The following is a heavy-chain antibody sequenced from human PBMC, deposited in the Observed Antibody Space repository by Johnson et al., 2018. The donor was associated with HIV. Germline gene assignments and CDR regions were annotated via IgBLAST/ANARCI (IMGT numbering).Heavy chain of an antibody. V-gene: IGHV3-74*01. D-gene: IGHD3-22*01. J-gene: IGHJ3*02. CDR2: INSDGSTT. CDR1: RFTFSSYW. Sequence: MQLVESGGGLVQPGGSLRLSCAASRFTFSSYWMHWVRQAPGKGLVWVSRINSDGSTTSYADSVKGRFTISRDNAKNTLYLQMNSLRAEDTAVYYCAKDLSDSSGYHDAFDIWGQGTMVTVSS. CDR3: AKDLSDSSGYHDAFDI.